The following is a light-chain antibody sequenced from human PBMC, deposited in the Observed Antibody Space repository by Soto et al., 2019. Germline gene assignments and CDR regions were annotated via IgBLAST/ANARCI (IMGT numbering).Light chain of an antibody. V-gene: IGKV3-15*01. CDR1: HSVGSN. CDR3: QQYKQWPVA. J-gene: IGKJ4*01. CDR2: GAS. Sequence: VMPQSPTTLSVSPGERATLSCRASHSVGSNLSWYQQNPGQAPRLLIYGASTRATGVPARFSGSGSATQFTLTISSLQSEDFGFYYCQQYKQWPVAFGGGTKVEIK.